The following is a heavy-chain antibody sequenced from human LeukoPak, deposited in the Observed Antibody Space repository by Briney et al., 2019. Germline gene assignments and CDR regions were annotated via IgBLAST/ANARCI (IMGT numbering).Heavy chain of an antibody. CDR1: GYSFTSYW. Sequence: GESLQISCQGSGYSFTSYWIGWVRQMPGKGLEWMGIVYPGDSDTRYSPSFQGQVTISADKSISTAYLQWSSLKASDTAMYYCARGAGADGYNTDYWGQGTLVTVSS. J-gene: IGHJ4*02. CDR2: VYPGDSDT. V-gene: IGHV5-51*01. CDR3: ARGAGADGYNTDY. D-gene: IGHD5-24*01.